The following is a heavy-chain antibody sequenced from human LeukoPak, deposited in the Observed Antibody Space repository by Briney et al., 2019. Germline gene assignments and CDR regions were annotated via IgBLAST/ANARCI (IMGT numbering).Heavy chain of an antibody. CDR3: ARSPLGIAPFDY. Sequence: GSLRLSCAASGFTFSDHHMDWVRQAPGEGLEWVARIRNKANRYTTEYAASVKGRFTISRDDSEISLYLQMDSLKTEDTAVYYCARSPLGIAPFDYWGQGTLVTVSS. CDR1: GFTFSDHH. CDR2: IRNKANRYTT. J-gene: IGHJ4*02. V-gene: IGHV3-72*01. D-gene: IGHD7-27*01.